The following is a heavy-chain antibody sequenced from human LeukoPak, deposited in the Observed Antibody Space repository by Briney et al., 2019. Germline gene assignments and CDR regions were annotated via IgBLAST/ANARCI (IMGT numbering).Heavy chain of an antibody. D-gene: IGHD2-2*03. CDR2: IYTSGST. V-gene: IGHV4-61*02. CDR1: GGSISSGSYY. Sequence: SETLSLTCTVSGGSISSGSYYWGWIRQPAGKGLEWIGRIYTSGSTNYNPSLKSRVTISVDTSKNQFSLKLSSVTAADTAVYYCARDVGYCSSTSCYYYYYGMDVWGKGTTVTVSS. J-gene: IGHJ6*04. CDR3: ARDVGYCSSTSCYYYYYGMDV.